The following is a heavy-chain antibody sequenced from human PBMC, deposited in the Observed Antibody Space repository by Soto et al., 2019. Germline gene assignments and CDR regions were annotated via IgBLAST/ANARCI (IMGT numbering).Heavy chain of an antibody. Sequence: GGSVEVSCKTSGYSFTKYGLQWVRQAPGQRLEWMGWINPGNGDTKYSQKFQGRVTITRDTYATTAYMDLSRMRSEDSDVFYCKRTDCSSTSRYNYYYYGMDIWGQRTSVTFS. CDR1: GYSFTKYG. J-gene: IGHJ6*02. D-gene: IGHD2-2*01. CDR2: INPGNGDT. CDR3: KRTDCSSTSRYNYYYYGMDI. V-gene: IGHV1-3*01.